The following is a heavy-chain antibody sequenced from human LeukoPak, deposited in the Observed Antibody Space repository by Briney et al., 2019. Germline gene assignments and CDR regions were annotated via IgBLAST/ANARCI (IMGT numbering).Heavy chain of an antibody. J-gene: IGHJ4*02. Sequence: PGGSLRLSCAASGFTFSSYSMSWVRQAPGKGLEWVSVIYSGGSTYYADSVKGRFTISRDNSKNTLYLQMNSLRAEDTAVYYCARSLRSYYYDSSAYGSGPFDYWGQGTLVTVSS. D-gene: IGHD3-22*01. CDR3: ARSLRSYYYDSSAYGSGPFDY. CDR2: IYSGGST. V-gene: IGHV3-53*01. CDR1: GFTFSSYS.